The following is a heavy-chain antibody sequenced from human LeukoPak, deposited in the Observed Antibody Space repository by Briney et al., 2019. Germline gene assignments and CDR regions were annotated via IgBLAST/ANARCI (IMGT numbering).Heavy chain of an antibody. Sequence: ASVKVSCKASGYIFTGCYMHWVRQAPGEGLEWMGWINPDTGGTNYAQKFQGRVTVTRDSSISTAYMELSRLRSDDTAVYYCARAQGFDYWGQGTLVTVSS. V-gene: IGHV1-2*02. CDR1: GYIFTGCY. J-gene: IGHJ4*02. CDR2: INPDTGGT. CDR3: ARAQGFDY.